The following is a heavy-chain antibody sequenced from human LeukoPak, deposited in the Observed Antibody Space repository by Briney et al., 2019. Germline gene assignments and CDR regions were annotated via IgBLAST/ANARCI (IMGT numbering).Heavy chain of an antibody. D-gene: IGHD6-6*01. CDR1: GFTCSSYW. CDR2: IKQDGSEK. J-gene: IGHJ4*02. Sequence: PGGSLRLSCAASGFTCSSYWMSWVRQAPGKGLEWVANIKQDGSEKYYVDSVKGRFTISRDNAKNSLYLQMNSLRAEDTAVYYCARDLAGRPHYFDYWGQGTLVTVSS. CDR3: ARDLAGRPHYFDY. V-gene: IGHV3-7*01.